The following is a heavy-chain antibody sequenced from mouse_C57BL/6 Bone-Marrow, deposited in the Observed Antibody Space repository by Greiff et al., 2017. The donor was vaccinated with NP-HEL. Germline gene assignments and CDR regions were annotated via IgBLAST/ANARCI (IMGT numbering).Heavy chain of an antibody. D-gene: IGHD1-1*01. CDR3: TATPHCGSSSFAY. CDR2: IDPENGDT. Sequence: EVQLQQSGAELVRPGASVKLSCTASGFNIKDDYMHWVKQRPEQGLEWIGWIDPENGDTEYASKFQGKATITADTSSNTAYLQLSSLTSEDTAVYYCTATPHCGSSSFAYWGQGTLVTVSA. V-gene: IGHV14-4*01. J-gene: IGHJ3*01. CDR1: GFNIKDDY.